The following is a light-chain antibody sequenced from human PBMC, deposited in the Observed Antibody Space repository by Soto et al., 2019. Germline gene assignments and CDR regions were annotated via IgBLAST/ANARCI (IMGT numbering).Light chain of an antibody. J-gene: IGKJ1*01. Sequence: DIQMTQSPSSLSASVGDRVTIPCRASQSISSYLNWYQQKPGKAPKLLLYAASSLQSGVPSRFSGSGSGTDFTLTISSLQPEDFANYDGQQSYSTLTWTFGQGTKVDIK. CDR2: AAS. CDR3: QQSYSTLTWT. CDR1: QSISSY. V-gene: IGKV1-39*01.